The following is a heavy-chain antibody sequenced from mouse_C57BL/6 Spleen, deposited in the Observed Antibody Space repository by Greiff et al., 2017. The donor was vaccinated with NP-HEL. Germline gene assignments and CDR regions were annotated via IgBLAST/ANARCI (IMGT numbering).Heavy chain of an antibody. CDR3: AGHDGGGGCAD. V-gene: IGHV2-2*01. Sequence: VQLKESGPGLVQPSQSLSITCTVSGFSLTSYGVHWVRQSPGKGLEWLGVIWSGGSTDYNEAFRSRLSISKDNLKSQVFFKMNSLLADDTAIYYFAGHDGGGGCADWVQGTLVTFAA. CDR2: IWSGGST. J-gene: IGHJ3*01. D-gene: IGHD1-1*01. CDR1: GFSLTSYG.